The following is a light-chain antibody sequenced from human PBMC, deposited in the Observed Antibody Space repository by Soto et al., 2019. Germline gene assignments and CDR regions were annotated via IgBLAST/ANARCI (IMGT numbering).Light chain of an antibody. CDR3: LLSYSGARSVV. CDR2: DTS. J-gene: IGLJ2*01. V-gene: IGLV7-46*01. Sequence: QAVVTQEPSLTVSPGGTVTLTCGSSTGAVTSGHYPYWFQRKPGQAPRTLIYDTSNKHSWTPARFSGSLLGGKAALTLSGAQPEDEAEYYCLLSYSGARSVVFGGGTKLTVL. CDR1: TGAVTSGHY.